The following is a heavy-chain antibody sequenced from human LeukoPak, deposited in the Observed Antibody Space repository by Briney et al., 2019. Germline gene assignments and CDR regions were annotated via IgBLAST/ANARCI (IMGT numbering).Heavy chain of an antibody. Sequence: QPGRSLRLSCAASGFTFNNYGMHWVRQAPGKGLEWLAFIRYDGSNTYYADSVKGRFTVSRDDSKNTLYLQMNSLRGDDTAVYYCAKDGTSYYYIYYWGQGTLVTVSS. D-gene: IGHD2/OR15-2a*01. CDR1: GFTFNNYG. V-gene: IGHV3-30*02. CDR3: AKDGTSYYYIYY. CDR2: IRYDGSNT. J-gene: IGHJ4*02.